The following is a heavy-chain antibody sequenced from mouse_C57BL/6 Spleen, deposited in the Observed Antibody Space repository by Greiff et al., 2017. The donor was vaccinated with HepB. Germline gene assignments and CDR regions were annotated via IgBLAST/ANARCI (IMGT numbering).Heavy chain of an antibody. CDR3: ARGDYYGDMDY. V-gene: IGHV1-54*01. D-gene: IGHD1-1*01. CDR1: GYAFTNYL. Sequence: QVQLQQSGAELVRPGTSVKVSCKASGYAFTNYLIEWVKQRPGQGLEWIGVIKPGSGGTNYNEKFKGKATLTADKSSSTAYMQLSSLTSEDSAVYFCARGDYYGDMDYWGQGTSVTVSS. CDR2: IKPGSGGT. J-gene: IGHJ4*01.